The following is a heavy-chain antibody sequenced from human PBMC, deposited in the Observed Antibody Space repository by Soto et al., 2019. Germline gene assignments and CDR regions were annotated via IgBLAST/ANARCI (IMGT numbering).Heavy chain of an antibody. CDR2: ISAYNGNT. CDR1: GYTFTSYG. CDR3: ARGGDGYNSGAVY. Sequence: ASVKVSRKASGYTFTSYGIISVRQAPGQGLEWMGWISAYNGNTNYAQKFQGRVTMTTDTSTSTAYMELRSLRSDDTAFYYCARGGDGYNSGAVYWGQGTPVTVSS. V-gene: IGHV1-18*01. D-gene: IGHD2-21*01. J-gene: IGHJ4*02.